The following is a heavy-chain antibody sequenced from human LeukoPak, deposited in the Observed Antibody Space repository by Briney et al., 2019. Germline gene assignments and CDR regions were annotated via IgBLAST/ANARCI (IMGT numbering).Heavy chain of an antibody. J-gene: IGHJ4*02. CDR2: ISPGGGST. CDR1: GYTFTRHY. CDR3: ARDEVAGVYYFDC. Sequence: ASVKVSCKASGYTFTRHYIHWVRQAPGQGLEWMGLISPGGGSTSYAQKFQGRVIMTGDTSTGTVYMELSSLRSEDTALYYCARDEVAGVYYFDCWGQGTLVTVSS. V-gene: IGHV1-46*01. D-gene: IGHD6-13*01.